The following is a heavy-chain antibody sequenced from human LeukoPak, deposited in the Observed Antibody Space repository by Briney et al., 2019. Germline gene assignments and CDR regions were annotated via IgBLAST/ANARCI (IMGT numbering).Heavy chain of an antibody. V-gene: IGHV3-23*01. CDR3: AKEQRIRHCSEGVCMEGYYFDY. J-gene: IGHJ4*02. CDR1: GFPFNMFA. Sequence: GGSLRLSCTGSGFPFNMFAMNWVRQAPGQGLEWVSGLSRGGGTTNYADSVKGRFTISRDTSKNMVFPQMNDLRPEDTAVYYCAKEQRIRHCSEGVCMEGYYFDYWGQGSLVTVSS. CDR2: LSRGGGTT. D-gene: IGHD2-8*01.